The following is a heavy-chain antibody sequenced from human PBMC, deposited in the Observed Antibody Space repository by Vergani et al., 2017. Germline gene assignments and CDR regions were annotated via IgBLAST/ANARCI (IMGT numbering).Heavy chain of an antibody. CDR3: ARDSWTSELRGVYWFDT. D-gene: IGHD3-10*01. J-gene: IGHJ5*02. Sequence: QVQLHESGQGLVKPSQTLSLTCTVSGGSITSGSFYWSWIRQPAGKGLEWIGRIHSSGTTNYNPSLKSRVTLSVDTSKNQLSLRMTSVTAADTAVYYCARDSWTSELRGVYWFDTWGQGTLVSVSS. CDR2: IHSSGTT. V-gene: IGHV4-61*02. CDR1: GGSITSGSFY.